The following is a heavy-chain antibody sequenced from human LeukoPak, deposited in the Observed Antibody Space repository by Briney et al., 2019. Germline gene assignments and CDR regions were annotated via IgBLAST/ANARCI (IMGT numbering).Heavy chain of an antibody. Sequence: SETLSLTCAVYGGSFSGYYWSWIRQPPGKELEWIGEINLSGSTNYNPSLTSRVTISGDTPKSQFSLKLSSVTAADTAVYYCARGRDGYSVLDYYYYMDVWSKGTMVTVSS. J-gene: IGHJ6*03. CDR1: GGSFSGYY. CDR3: ARGRDGYSVLDYYYYMDV. CDR2: INLSGST. V-gene: IGHV4-34*01. D-gene: IGHD5-24*01.